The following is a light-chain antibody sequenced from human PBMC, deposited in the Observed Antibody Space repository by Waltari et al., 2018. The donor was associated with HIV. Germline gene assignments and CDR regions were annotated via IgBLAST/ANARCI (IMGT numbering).Light chain of an antibody. CDR1: NSDIGVNP. CDR3: SAWDDTLHVV. Sequence: QYVLTQPPSVSGLPGQKVTISSPGSNSDIGVNPVNWSQQFPGRAPNLFAYRSLQRPSGVPDRFSGSKSGTSASLAINGVQAEDEATYFCSAWDDTLHVVFGGGTKLTVL. V-gene: IGLV1-44*01. J-gene: IGLJ3*02. CDR2: RSL.